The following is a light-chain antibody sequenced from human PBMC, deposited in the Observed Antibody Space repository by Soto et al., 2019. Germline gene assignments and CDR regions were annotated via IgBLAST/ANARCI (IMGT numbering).Light chain of an antibody. J-gene: IGLJ3*02. V-gene: IGLV2-8*01. Sequence: QSALTQPPSASGSPGQSVTISCTGTSSDVGGYNYVSWYQQHPGKAPKLMIYEVSKRPSGVPDRFSGSKSGNTASLTVSGLQAEDDADYYCSSYAGSRVFGGGTTLTVL. CDR1: SSDVGGYNY. CDR3: SSYAGSRV. CDR2: EVS.